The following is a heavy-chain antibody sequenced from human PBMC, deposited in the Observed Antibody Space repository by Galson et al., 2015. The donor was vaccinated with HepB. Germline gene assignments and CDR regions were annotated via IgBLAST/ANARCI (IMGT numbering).Heavy chain of an antibody. V-gene: IGHV3-66*01. CDR1: GFTVSSNY. CDR2: IYSGGST. D-gene: IGHD3-10*01. J-gene: IGHJ4*02. Sequence: SLRLSCAASGFTVSSNYMSWVRQAPGKGLEWVSVIYSGGSTYYADSVKGRFTISRDNSKNTLYLQMNSLRAEDTAVYYCAREVKGGGSGSFDYWGQGTLVTVSS. CDR3: AREVKGGGSGSFDY.